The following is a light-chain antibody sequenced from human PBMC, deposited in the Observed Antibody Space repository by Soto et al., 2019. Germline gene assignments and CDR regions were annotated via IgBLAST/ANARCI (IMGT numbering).Light chain of an antibody. Sequence: EMVMTQSPAILSVSPGESATLSCRASQSVNSNYLAWYQQHPGQPPRLLIYGISTRATGIPARFSGSGSGTEFCLTISSLQSEDFAVYYCQQYSKWPITFGQGTRLEI. CDR3: QQYSKWPIT. J-gene: IGKJ5*01. CDR1: QSVNSN. CDR2: GIS. V-gene: IGKV3-15*01.